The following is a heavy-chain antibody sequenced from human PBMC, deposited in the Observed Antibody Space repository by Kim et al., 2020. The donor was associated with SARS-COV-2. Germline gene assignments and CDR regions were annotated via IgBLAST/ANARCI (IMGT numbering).Heavy chain of an antibody. CDR2: SIPIFGTA. CDR1: GGTFSSYA. D-gene: IGHD6-6*01. J-gene: IGHJ4*02. CDR3: ARGVEYSSSSADY. V-gene: IGHV1-69*13. Sequence: SVKVSCKASGGTFSSYAISWVRQAPGQGLEWMGGSIPIFGTANYAQKFQGRVTLTADESTSTAYMELSSLRSEDTAVYYCARGVEYSSSSADYWGQGTLVTVSS.